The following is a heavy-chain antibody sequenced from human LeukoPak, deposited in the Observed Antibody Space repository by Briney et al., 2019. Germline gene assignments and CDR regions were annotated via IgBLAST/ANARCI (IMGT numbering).Heavy chain of an antibody. D-gene: IGHD3-22*01. Sequence: GGSLRLSCAASGFTFSSYWMHWVRQAPGKGLVWVSRINSDGSSTNYADSVKGRFTISRDNAKNTLYLEMNSLRAEDTAVFYCASNYYESSGYSLWGQGTLVTVSS. CDR1: GFTFSSYW. CDR2: INSDGSST. J-gene: IGHJ4*02. V-gene: IGHV3-74*01. CDR3: ASNYYESSGYSL.